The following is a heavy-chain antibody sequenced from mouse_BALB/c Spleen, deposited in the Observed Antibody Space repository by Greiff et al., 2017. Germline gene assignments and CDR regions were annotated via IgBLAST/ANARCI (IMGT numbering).Heavy chain of an antibody. CDR2: INSNGGST. CDR3: ARLTLLRLPYYFDY. CDR1: GFTFSSYY. Sequence: DVKLVESGGGLVKLGGSLKLSCAASGFTFSSYYMSWVRQTPEKRLELVAAINSNGGSTYYPDTVKGRFTISRDNAKNTLYLQMSSLKSEDTALYYCARLTLLRLPYYFDYWGQGTTLTVSS. D-gene: IGHD1-2*01. J-gene: IGHJ2*01. V-gene: IGHV5-6-2*01.